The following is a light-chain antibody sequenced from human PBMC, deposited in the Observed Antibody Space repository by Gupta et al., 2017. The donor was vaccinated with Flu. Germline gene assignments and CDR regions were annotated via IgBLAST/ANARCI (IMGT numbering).Light chain of an antibody. J-gene: IGLJ1*01. V-gene: IGLV2-11*01. CDR3: CSYAGSYTYV. CDR1: SSDVGGYNY. Sequence: QSALTQPRSVSGSPGQSVTISCTGTSSDVGGYNYVSWYQQHPGKAPKLMIYGVSKRPSGVPDRFSASKSGNTASLTISGLQAEDEADYYCCSYAGSYTYVFGTGTKVTVL. CDR2: GVS.